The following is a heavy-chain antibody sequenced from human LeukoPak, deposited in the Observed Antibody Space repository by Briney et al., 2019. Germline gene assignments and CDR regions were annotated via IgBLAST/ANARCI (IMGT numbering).Heavy chain of an antibody. CDR3: ARDQEYYDFWSGTQFIDY. Sequence: GRSLRLSCAASGFTFSSYAMHWVRQAPGKGLEWVAVISYDGSNKYYADSVKGRFTISRDNSKNTLYLQMNSLRAEDTAVYYCARDQEYYDFWSGTQFIDYWGQGTLVTVSS. V-gene: IGHV3-30-3*01. CDR2: ISYDGSNK. D-gene: IGHD3-3*01. J-gene: IGHJ4*02. CDR1: GFTFSSYA.